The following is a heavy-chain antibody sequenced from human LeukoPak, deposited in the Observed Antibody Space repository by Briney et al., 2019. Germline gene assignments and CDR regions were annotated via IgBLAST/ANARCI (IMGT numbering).Heavy chain of an antibody. J-gene: IGHJ4*02. Sequence: GASLRLSCAASGFTFRNYAMSWVRQAPGKGLEWVSAVSGRDDSTYYADSVKGRFTISRDNSKNTLCLQMNSLRAEDTAVYYCAKWGDYDILTGYYDSDYWGQGTLVTASS. CDR3: AKWGDYDILTGYYDSDY. V-gene: IGHV3-23*01. D-gene: IGHD3-9*01. CDR2: VSGRDDST. CDR1: GFTFRNYA.